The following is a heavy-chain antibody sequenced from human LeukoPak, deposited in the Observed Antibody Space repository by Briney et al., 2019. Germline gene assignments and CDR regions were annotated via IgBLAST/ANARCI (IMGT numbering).Heavy chain of an antibody. J-gene: IGHJ6*03. CDR3: ARAEVGYYDSSGYYKCYYYYYYMDV. Sequence: PSETLSLTCSVSGGSMSSYYWSWIRQPPGKGLEGIGYIYYSGSTNYNPSLKSRVTISVDTSKNQFSLKLSSVTAADTAVYYCARAEVGYYDSSGYYKCYYYYYYMDVWGKGTTVTVSS. CDR2: IYYSGST. CDR1: GGSMSSYY. V-gene: IGHV4-59*01. D-gene: IGHD3-22*01.